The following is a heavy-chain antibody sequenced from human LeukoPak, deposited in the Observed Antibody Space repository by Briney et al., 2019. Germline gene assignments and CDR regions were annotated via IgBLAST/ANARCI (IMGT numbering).Heavy chain of an antibody. J-gene: IGHJ3*02. CDR3: ARDILPSGSRAFDI. Sequence: PGGSLRLSCAASGFTFSRYSMHWVRQAPGKGLEWVTIISSDGTIKYADSVKGRFTVSRDSSKNTVYLQMNSLRAEDTAVYYCARDILPSGSRAFDIWGQGTMVTVSS. CDR1: GFTFSRYS. CDR2: ISSDGTIK. V-gene: IGHV3-33*08. D-gene: IGHD3-10*01.